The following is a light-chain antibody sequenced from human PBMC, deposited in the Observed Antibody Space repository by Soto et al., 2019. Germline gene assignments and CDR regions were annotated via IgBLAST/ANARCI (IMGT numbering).Light chain of an antibody. CDR3: QQYHNFPIT. Sequence: DIQMTQSPSSLSASVGDRVTITCQASQHINIYLNWYQHQPGKAPKLLIFDASNLATVVPSRFSGSGSGTDFTCTISRLQPEDFATYYGQQYHNFPITFGQGTRLEIK. J-gene: IGKJ5*01. V-gene: IGKV1-33*01. CDR1: QHINIY. CDR2: DAS.